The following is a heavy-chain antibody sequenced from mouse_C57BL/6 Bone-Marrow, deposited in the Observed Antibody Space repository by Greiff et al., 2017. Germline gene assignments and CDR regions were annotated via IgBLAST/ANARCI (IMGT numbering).Heavy chain of an antibody. CDR3: AIYYGNYVFWYFDV. J-gene: IGHJ1*03. V-gene: IGHV1-39*01. D-gene: IGHD2-1*01. Sequence: VQLQQSGPELVKPGASVKISCKASGYSFTDYNMNWVKQSNGKSLEWIGVINPNYGTTSYNQKFKGKATLTVDQSSSTAYMQLNSLTSDDSAVYYCAIYYGNYVFWYFDVWGTGTTVTVSS. CDR2: INPNYGTT. CDR1: GYSFTDYN.